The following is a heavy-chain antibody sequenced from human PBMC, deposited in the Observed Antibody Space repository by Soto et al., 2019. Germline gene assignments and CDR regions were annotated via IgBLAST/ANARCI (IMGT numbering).Heavy chain of an antibody. J-gene: IGHJ4*02. D-gene: IGHD6-25*01. CDR2: ISSDGSNE. CDR3: AKDLGDSSADDGADY. V-gene: IGHV3-30*18. CDR1: GFTFSTYD. Sequence: GGSLRLSCAASGFTFSTYDMHWVRQAPGKGLEWVAVISSDGSNEYYADSVKGRFTISRDNSKNTLYVQMNSLRAEDTAVYYCAKDLGDSSADDGADYWGQGTLVTVSS.